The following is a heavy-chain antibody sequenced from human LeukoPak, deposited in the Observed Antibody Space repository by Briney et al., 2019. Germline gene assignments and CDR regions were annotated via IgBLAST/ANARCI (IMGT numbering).Heavy chain of an antibody. V-gene: IGHV3-33*06. CDR2: TRNDGSNN. D-gene: IGHD2-15*01. Sequence: GGSLSCSGSGYGFTFSGNGWHRLRKAPGKGWGGWTVTRNDGSNNYYADSVKGRFTISRENSKNTLYLQMNSLRAEDTAVYYCAKVGYCSGGSCYSGGYYQHWGQGTLVTVPS. CDR3: AKVGYCSGGSCYSGGYYQH. CDR1: GFTFSGNG. J-gene: IGHJ1*01.